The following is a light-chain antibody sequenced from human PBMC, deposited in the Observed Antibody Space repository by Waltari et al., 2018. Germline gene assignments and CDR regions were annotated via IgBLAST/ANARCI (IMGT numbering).Light chain of an antibody. CDR2: AAS. CDR3: LQDYSYPRT. J-gene: IGKJ1*01. Sequence: AIQMTQSPSSLSASIGDRVTITCRASQGVRNDVGWYQQKPGKAPKLLVYAASTLHIGVPSRCSGSGSDTDFTLTVTSLQPEDFATYYCLQDYSYPRTCGQGTRVEIK. CDR1: QGVRND. V-gene: IGKV1-6*01.